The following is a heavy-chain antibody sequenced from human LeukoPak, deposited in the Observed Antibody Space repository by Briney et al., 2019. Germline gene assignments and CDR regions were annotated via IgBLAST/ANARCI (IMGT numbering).Heavy chain of an antibody. CDR1: GFTFSSYA. D-gene: IGHD3-10*01. V-gene: IGHV3-30*14. CDR2: ISYDGSNK. CDR3: ARVGGHYYCYMDV. Sequence: GGSLRLSCAASGFTFSSYAMHWVRQAPGKGLEWVAVISYDGSNKYYADSVKGRFTISRDNSKNTLYLQMNSLRAEDTAVYYCARVGGHYYCYMDVWGKGTTVTISS. J-gene: IGHJ6*03.